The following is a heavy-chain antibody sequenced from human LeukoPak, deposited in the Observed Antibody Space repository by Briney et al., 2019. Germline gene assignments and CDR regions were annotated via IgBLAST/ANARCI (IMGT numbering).Heavy chain of an antibody. J-gene: IGHJ4*02. Sequence: GGSLRLSCAASGFTVSSNYMSWVRQAPGKGLEWVSGVGPSGARTYYADSVKGRFTVSRDNSKNMVFLQMNSLRAEDTAIYYCAKDDAYLQYDDWGQGTLVTVSS. CDR1: GFTVSSNY. D-gene: IGHD5-24*01. CDR3: AKDDAYLQYDD. V-gene: IGHV3-23*01. CDR2: VGPSGART.